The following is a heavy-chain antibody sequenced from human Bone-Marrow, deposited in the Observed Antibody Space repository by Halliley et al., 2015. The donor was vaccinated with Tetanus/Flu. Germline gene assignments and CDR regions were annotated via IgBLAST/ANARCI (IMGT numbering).Heavy chain of an antibody. CDR2: IYDSGSP. V-gene: IGHV4-59*09. CDR3: ARGYGEYCSDGLCYWLDY. J-gene: IGHJ4*02. Sequence: IYDSGSPNCNPSLKSRVTISLDTSKNQFSLMLSSVTVADTAVYYCARGYGEYCSDGLCYWLDYWGQGTLVTVSS. D-gene: IGHD2-15*01.